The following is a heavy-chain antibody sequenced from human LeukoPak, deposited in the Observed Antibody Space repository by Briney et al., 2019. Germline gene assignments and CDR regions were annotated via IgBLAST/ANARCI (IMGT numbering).Heavy chain of an antibody. V-gene: IGHV3-20*04. D-gene: IGHD6-19*01. CDR3: ARVSDISVAAYFDY. J-gene: IGHJ4*02. Sequence: GGSLRLSCAASVFTFDDYGLSWVRQAPGKGLEWVSTINWNGGSTGYADSVKGRFTISRDNAKNSLYLQMNSLRAEDTALYYCARVSDISVAAYFDYWGQGTLVTVSS. CDR2: INWNGGST. CDR1: VFTFDDYG.